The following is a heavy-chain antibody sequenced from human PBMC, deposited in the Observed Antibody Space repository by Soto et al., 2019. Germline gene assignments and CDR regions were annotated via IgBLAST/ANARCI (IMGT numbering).Heavy chain of an antibody. Sequence: SETLSLTCTVSGGSISVYYWSWIRQPAGKGLEWIGRIYTSGSTNYNPSLKSRVTMSGDTSKNQLSLKLSSVTAADTAVYYCAVDYGGNCFDYWGQGTLVTISS. CDR2: IYTSGST. CDR1: GGSISVYY. D-gene: IGHD4-17*01. V-gene: IGHV4-4*07. CDR3: AVDYGGNCFDY. J-gene: IGHJ4*02.